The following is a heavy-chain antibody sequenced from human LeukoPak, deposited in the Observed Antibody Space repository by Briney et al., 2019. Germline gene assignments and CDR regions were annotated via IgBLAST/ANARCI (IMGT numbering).Heavy chain of an antibody. V-gene: IGHV3-23*01. CDR2: ISGSGSNT. J-gene: IGHJ4*02. CDR1: GSTFSNAW. CDR3: AKTYGSGTYPYYFDY. Sequence: PGGSLRLSCAASGSTFSNAWMSWVRQAPGQGLEWVSGISGSGSNTYYADSVKGRFTISRDNSKNTLYLQMSSLRAEDTAVYYCAKTYGSGTYPYYFDYWGLGTLVTVSS. D-gene: IGHD3-10*01.